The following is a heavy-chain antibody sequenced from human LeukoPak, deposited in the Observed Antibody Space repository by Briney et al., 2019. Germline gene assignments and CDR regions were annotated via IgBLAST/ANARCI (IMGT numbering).Heavy chain of an antibody. Sequence: GASVKVSCTASGYTVTSNGISWVRQAPGQGLEWMGWISAYNGNTNYAQKFQGRVTMTTDTSTSTAYMELRSLRSDDTAVYYCARGTPSGTYLYWGQGSLVTVSS. V-gene: IGHV1-18*01. CDR1: GYTVTSNG. J-gene: IGHJ4*02. D-gene: IGHD1-26*01. CDR3: ARGTPSGTYLY. CDR2: ISAYNGNT.